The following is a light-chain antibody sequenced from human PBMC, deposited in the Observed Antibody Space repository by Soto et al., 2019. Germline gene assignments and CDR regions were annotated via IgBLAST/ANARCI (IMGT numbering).Light chain of an antibody. CDR3: CSYAGSRV. CDR1: SSDVGEYDY. V-gene: IGLV2-11*01. J-gene: IGLJ3*02. Sequence: QSALTQPRSVSGSPGQSVTISCTGTSSDVGEYDYVSWYQHHPGKAPKLMIYDVSQRPSGVPDRFSGSKSGNTASLTISGLQAEDEAHYYCCSYAGSRVFGGGTKLPVL. CDR2: DVS.